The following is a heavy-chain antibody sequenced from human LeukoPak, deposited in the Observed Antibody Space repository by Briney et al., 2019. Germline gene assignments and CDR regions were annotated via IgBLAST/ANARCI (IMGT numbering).Heavy chain of an antibody. D-gene: IGHD6-19*01. CDR1: GFTFGIYA. Sequence: HSGGSLRLSCAASGFTFGIYAMSWVRQAPGKGLEWVSLISGGGGTIYYADSVKGRLTISRDNSKNTLYLQMNSLSAEDTAVYYCAKTSGSSGWCLDYWGQGTLVTVSS. J-gene: IGHJ4*02. V-gene: IGHV3-23*01. CDR3: AKTSGSSGWCLDY. CDR2: ISGGGGTI.